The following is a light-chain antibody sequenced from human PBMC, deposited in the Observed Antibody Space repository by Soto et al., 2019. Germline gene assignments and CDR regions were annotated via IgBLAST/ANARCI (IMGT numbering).Light chain of an antibody. CDR3: EQYNNWPIT. V-gene: IGKV3D-15*01. CDR2: GAS. Sequence: EIMMTQSPATLSVSPGERATLSSRASQSVSSNLAWYQQKPGQAPKFLIYGASTRATGIPARFSGSGSGTEFTLTISSLQSEDFAVYYCEQYNNWPITFGQRTRLEIK. CDR1: QSVSSN. J-gene: IGKJ5*01.